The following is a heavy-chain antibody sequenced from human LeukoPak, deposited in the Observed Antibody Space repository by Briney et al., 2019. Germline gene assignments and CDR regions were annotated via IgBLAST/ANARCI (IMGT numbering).Heavy chain of an antibody. D-gene: IGHD3-9*01. V-gene: IGHV7-4-1*02. CDR1: GYTFTSYA. Sequence: ASVKVSCKASGYTFTSYAMNWVRQAPGQGLEWMGWINTNTGNPTYAQGFTGRFVFSLDTSVSTAYLQISSLKAEDTAVYYCASHDILTGYYNPDYYYYGMDVWGQGTTVTVSS. J-gene: IGHJ6*02. CDR2: INTNTGNP. CDR3: ASHDILTGYYNPDYYYYGMDV.